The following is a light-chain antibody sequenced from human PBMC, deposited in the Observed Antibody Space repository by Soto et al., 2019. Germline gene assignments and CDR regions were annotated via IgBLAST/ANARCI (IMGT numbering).Light chain of an antibody. CDR3: KSYDMSLNNHV. V-gene: IGLV1-40*01. J-gene: IGLJ1*01. Sequence: QSLLNQPPSVSGAPGQGCAISCTGSISNIGAPYDVHWYQHLPGTAPKLLIYGGNNRPSGVPDRFSGSRYGTSASLVITGLQAEDEADYYCKSYDMSLNNHVFGTGTKVTVL. CDR1: ISNIGAPYD. CDR2: GGN.